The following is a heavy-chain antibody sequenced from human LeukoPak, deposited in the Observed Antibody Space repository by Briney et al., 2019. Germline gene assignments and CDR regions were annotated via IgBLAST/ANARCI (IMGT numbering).Heavy chain of an antibody. CDR2: VYTSGST. Sequence: SETLSLTCTVSGGSLTTYYWIWIRQSAGKGLEYIGHVYTSGSTNYNPSLKRRVTMSVDTSKNQFSLKLSSVTAADTAVYYCARAAFYDSSGYYEDSAFDVWGQGTMVTVSS. D-gene: IGHD3-22*01. J-gene: IGHJ3*01. CDR3: ARAAFYDSSGYYEDSAFDV. CDR1: GGSLTTYY. V-gene: IGHV4-4*07.